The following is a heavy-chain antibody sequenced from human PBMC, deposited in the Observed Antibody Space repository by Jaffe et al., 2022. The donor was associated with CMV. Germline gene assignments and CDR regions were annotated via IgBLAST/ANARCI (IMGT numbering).Heavy chain of an antibody. J-gene: IGHJ5*02. CDR3: ARGRHRWGIVVVPAAMGRRWFDP. CDR1: GGSFSGYY. D-gene: IGHD2-2*01. CDR2: INHSGST. V-gene: IGHV4-34*01. Sequence: QVQLQQWGAGLLKPSETLSLTCAVYGGSFSGYYWSWIRQPPGKGLEWIGEINHSGSTNYNPSLKSRVTISVDTSKNQFSLKLSSVTAADTAVYYCARGRHRWGIVVVPAAMGRRWFDPWGQGTLVTVSS.